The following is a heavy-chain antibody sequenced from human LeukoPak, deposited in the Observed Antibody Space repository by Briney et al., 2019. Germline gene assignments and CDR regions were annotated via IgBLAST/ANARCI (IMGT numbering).Heavy chain of an antibody. J-gene: IGHJ4*02. Sequence: SETLSLTCAVSGGSFSGYYWTWIRQPPGKGLEWIGEINHSGSANYNPSLKSRVTISVDTSKNQFSLKLSSVTAADTAVYYCARTNNYYDSSGYYYVPVYYFDYWGQGTLVTVSS. D-gene: IGHD3-22*01. CDR3: ARTNNYYDSSGYYYVPVYYFDY. CDR2: INHSGSA. CDR1: GGSFSGYY. V-gene: IGHV4-34*01.